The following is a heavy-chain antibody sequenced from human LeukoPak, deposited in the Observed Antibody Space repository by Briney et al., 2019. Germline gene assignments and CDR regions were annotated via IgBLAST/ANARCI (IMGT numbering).Heavy chain of an antibody. V-gene: IGHV3-7*01. CDR1: GFTFSDNW. J-gene: IGHJ3*02. Sequence: GGSLGLSCAASGFTFSDNWMTWVRQAPGKGLERVANVKQDGSEQHYVDSVKGRFTVSRDNAKNSLYLQMTSLRVEDTAVYYCARDPYTGAYGAFDIWGQGTMVTVSS. CDR2: VKQDGSEQ. CDR3: ARDPYTGAYGAFDI. D-gene: IGHD2-8*02.